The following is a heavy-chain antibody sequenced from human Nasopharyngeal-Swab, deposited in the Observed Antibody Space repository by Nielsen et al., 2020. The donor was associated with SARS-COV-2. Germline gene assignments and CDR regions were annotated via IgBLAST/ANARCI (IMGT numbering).Heavy chain of an antibody. CDR1: GFTFSSYP. J-gene: IGHJ6*02. CDR3: AASGTAYYYGMDV. D-gene: IGHD6-13*01. V-gene: IGHV3-21*04. CDR2: ISSSSSYI. Sequence: GESLKISCAASGFTFSSYPMSWVRQSPGKGLEWVSSISSSSSYIDYADSLKGRFTVSRDNAKNSLYLQMNSLRAEDTALYYCAASGTAYYYGMDVWGQGTTVTVSS.